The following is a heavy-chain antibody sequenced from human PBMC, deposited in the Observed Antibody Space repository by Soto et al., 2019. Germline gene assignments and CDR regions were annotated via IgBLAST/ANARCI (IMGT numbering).Heavy chain of an antibody. Sequence: PGGSLRLSCAASGFTFSSYSMNWVRQAPGKGLEWVSSISSSSSYIYYADSVKGRFTISRDNAKNSLYLQMNSLRAEDTALYYCASGRGYDILTGYYPYFDYWGQGT. V-gene: IGHV3-21*04. CDR3: ASGRGYDILTGYYPYFDY. CDR1: GFTFSSYS. D-gene: IGHD3-9*01. J-gene: IGHJ4*02. CDR2: ISSSSSYI.